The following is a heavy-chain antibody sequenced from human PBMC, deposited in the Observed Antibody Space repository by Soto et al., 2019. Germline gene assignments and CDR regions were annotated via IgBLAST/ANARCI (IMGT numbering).Heavy chain of an antibody. Sequence: PGGSLRVSWAASGFTFSSYEMNWVRQAPGKGLEWVSYISNSGSTIYYTQSVKGRFTISRDNAENSLYLQMNSLKAEDTAVYYCARAFSGSYYRYFHDWGQGTLVTV. CDR1: GFTFSSYE. J-gene: IGHJ1*01. CDR3: ARAFSGSYYRYFHD. CDR2: ISNSGSTI. D-gene: IGHD1-26*01. V-gene: IGHV3-48*03.